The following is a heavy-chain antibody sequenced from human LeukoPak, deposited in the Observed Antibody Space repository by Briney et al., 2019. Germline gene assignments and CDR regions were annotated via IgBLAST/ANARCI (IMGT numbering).Heavy chain of an antibody. CDR3: ARLTTVTTFLFGRFDP. J-gene: IGHJ5*02. D-gene: IGHD4-17*01. Sequence: KPSETLSLTCAVYGGSFSGYYWSWIRQPPGKGLEWIGEINHSGSTNYNPSLKSRVTISVDTSKNQFSLKLSSVTAADTAVYYCARLTTVTTFLFGRFDPWGQGTLVTVSS. CDR2: INHSGST. V-gene: IGHV4-34*01. CDR1: GGSFSGYY.